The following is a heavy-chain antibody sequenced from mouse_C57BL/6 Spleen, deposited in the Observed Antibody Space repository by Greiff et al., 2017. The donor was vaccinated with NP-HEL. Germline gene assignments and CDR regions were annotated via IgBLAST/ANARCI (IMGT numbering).Heavy chain of an antibody. CDR2: ISNGGGST. Sequence: EVKLMESGGGLVQPGGSLKLSCAASGFTFSDYYMYWVRQTPEKRLEWVAYISNGGGSTYYPDTVKGRFTISRDNAKNTLYLQMSRLKSEDTAMYYCARSPMGGAMDYWGQGTSVTVSS. J-gene: IGHJ4*01. V-gene: IGHV5-12*01. D-gene: IGHD4-1*01. CDR3: ARSPMGGAMDY. CDR1: GFTFSDYY.